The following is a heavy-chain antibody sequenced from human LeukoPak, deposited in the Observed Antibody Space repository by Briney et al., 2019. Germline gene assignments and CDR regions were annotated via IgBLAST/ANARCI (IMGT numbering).Heavy chain of an antibody. CDR3: AKEEGTSEIDY. Sequence: GGTLRLSCAASGFTFSSYGMSWVRQAPGKGLEWVSAISGSGGSTHYADSVKGRFTISRDNSKNTLYLQMNSLKAEDTAVYYCAKEEGTSEIDYWGQGTLVTVSS. J-gene: IGHJ4*02. CDR2: ISGSGGST. CDR1: GFTFSSYG. V-gene: IGHV3-23*01. D-gene: IGHD3-10*01.